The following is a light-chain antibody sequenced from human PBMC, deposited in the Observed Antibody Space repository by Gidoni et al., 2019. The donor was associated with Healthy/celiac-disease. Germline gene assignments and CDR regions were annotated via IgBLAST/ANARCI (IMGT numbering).Light chain of an antibody. J-gene: IGKJ1*01. CDR3: QQRYSTPWT. CDR2: AAS. V-gene: IGKV1-39*01. Sequence: DIQITQSPSSLSASVGDRGTITCRASQSISSYLHWYQQKPGKAPKHLIYAASSSQSGVPSRFSGSGSGTDFTLTISSLQPEDFETYYCQQRYSTPWTFGQGTKVEIK. CDR1: QSISSY.